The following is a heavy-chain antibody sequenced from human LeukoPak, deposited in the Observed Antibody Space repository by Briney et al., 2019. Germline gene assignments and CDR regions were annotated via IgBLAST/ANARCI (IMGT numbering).Heavy chain of an antibody. J-gene: IGHJ5*01. D-gene: IGHD4-17*01. CDR2: IYYSGTT. CDR3: ARTDGNSFDS. Sequence: SETLSLTCTVSGGSITSHYWSWIRQPPGKGLEWIGYIYYSGTTNYNPSPKSRVTISIDTSKNQFSLKLTSVTAADTAVYYCARTDGNSFDSWGQGTLVTVSS. CDR1: GGSITSHY. V-gene: IGHV4-59*11.